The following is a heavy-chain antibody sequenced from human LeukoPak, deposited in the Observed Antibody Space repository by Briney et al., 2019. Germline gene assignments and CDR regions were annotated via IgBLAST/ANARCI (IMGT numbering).Heavy chain of an antibody. Sequence: PGRSLRLSCAASGFTFSSYAMHWVRQAPGKGLEWVAIISYDGSTKSYADSVKGRFTISGDNSKNTVYLQMNSLKTEDTAVYYCAREWWGYSSSWGLFDYWGQGTLVTVSS. V-gene: IGHV3-30-3*01. D-gene: IGHD6-13*01. J-gene: IGHJ4*02. CDR3: AREWWGYSSSWGLFDY. CDR1: GFTFSSYA. CDR2: ISYDGSTK.